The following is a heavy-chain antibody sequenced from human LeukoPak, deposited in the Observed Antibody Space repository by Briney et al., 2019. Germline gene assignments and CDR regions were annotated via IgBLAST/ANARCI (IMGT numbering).Heavy chain of an antibody. CDR1: GFTFSSYA. V-gene: IGHV3-23*01. CDR3: ARGLPATLLDY. CDR2: VSDGGLST. Sequence: GGSLRLSCAASGFTFSSYAMSWVRQAPGRGLEWVSIVSDGGLSTYYADSVKGRFTISRDNAKNSLYLQMNSLRAEDTAIYYCARGLPATLLDYWGQGTLVTVSS. D-gene: IGHD2-2*01. J-gene: IGHJ4*02.